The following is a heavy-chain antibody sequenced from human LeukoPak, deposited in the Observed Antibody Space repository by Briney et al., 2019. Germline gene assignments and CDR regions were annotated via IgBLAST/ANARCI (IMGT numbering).Heavy chain of an antibody. CDR3: ARAMAAADFGIDY. CDR2: ISSSGSYI. CDR1: GFTFSSYT. Sequence: GGSLRLSCAASGFTFSSYTMNWVRQAPGKGLEWVSSISSSGSYIYYADSVKGRFTISRDNAKNSLYLQLNSLRAEDTAVYSCARAMAAADFGIDYWGQGTLVTVSS. J-gene: IGHJ4*02. V-gene: IGHV3-21*01. D-gene: IGHD6-13*01.